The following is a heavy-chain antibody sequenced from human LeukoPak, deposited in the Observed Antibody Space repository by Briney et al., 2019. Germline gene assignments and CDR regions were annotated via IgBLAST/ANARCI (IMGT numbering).Heavy chain of an antibody. CDR1: GFTFSTYT. J-gene: IGHJ2*01. D-gene: IGHD6-13*01. CDR3: AKDHSSNFHWYFDL. V-gene: IGHV3-23*01. CDR2: IGISGGGI. Sequence: GGSLRLSCIASGFTFSTYTMYWVRQAPGKGLEWVSIIGISGGGIHYADSVKGRFTISRDNSKNTLSLQMNSLRAEDTAVYYCAKDHSSNFHWYFDLWGRGNLVTVSS.